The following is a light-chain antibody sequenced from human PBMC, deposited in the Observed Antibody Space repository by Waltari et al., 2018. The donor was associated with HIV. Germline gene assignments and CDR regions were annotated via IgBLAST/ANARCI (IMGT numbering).Light chain of an antibody. CDR1: SIGSKS. V-gene: IGLV3-9*01. Sequence: SYELTQPLSVSVALGQTAKVPCGGDSIGSKSVQWYQQKPGQAPVLVIDGDTNRPSGIPGRCSGSNSGNTATLSISSAQAGDEADYYCQVWDKNTGIFGTGTKVTVL. CDR3: QVWDKNTGI. J-gene: IGLJ1*01. CDR2: GDT.